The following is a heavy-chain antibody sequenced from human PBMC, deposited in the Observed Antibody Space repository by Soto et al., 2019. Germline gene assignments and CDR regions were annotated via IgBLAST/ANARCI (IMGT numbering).Heavy chain of an antibody. CDR3: ARGHYDFWSGYFATIDY. J-gene: IGHJ4*02. Sequence: PSETLSLTCTVSGGSISNYYWSWIRQPPGKGLEWIGYIHYSGKKKYNHSLKSRVTISADTSKNQFYLKLSSVTAADTAVYYCARGHYDFWSGYFATIDYWGQGTLVTVSS. D-gene: IGHD3-3*01. CDR1: GGSISNYY. V-gene: IGHV4-59*08. CDR2: IHYSGKK.